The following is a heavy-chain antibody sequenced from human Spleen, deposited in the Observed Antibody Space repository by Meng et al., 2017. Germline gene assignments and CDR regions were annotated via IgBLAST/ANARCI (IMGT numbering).Heavy chain of an antibody. J-gene: IGHJ4*02. D-gene: IGHD6-13*01. Sequence: GESLKISCAASAFTFDDYTMHWVRQSPGKGLEWISRIVSDGGITTYADSVKGRFTVSRDNAKNTLYLQMNSLRAEDTAVYYCARDLGGIFAYWGQGALVTVSS. CDR2: IVSDGGIT. CDR3: ARDLGGIFAY. V-gene: IGHV3-74*01. CDR1: AFTFDDYT.